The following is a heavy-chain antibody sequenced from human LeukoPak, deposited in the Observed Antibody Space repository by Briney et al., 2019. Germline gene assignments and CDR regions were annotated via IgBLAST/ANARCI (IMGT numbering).Heavy chain of an antibody. V-gene: IGHV4-59*01. CDR1: GGTISSYY. J-gene: IGHJ5*02. CDR3: ARSTSIIWFDP. D-gene: IGHD1-1*01. CDR2: IYYSGST. Sequence: SETLSLTCTVSGGTISSYYWSWIRQPPGKGLEWIGYIYYSGSTNYNPSLKSRVTISVDTSKNQCSLKLSSVTAADTAGYYCARSTSIIWFDPWGQGTRVTVSS.